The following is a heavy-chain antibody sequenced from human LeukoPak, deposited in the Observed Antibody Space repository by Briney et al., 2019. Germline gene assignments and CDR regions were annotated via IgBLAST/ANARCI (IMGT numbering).Heavy chain of an antibody. Sequence: PGGSLRLSCAASGFTFTNYAMTWVRQAPGKGLEWVSVIGASGADTYYSDSVKGRFTVSRDNRKNTLYLQMDSLRVEDTAVYYCARDRGQDDPIDIWGQGTLVTVSS. J-gene: IGHJ4*02. CDR1: GFTFTNYA. CDR3: ARDRGQDDPIDI. D-gene: IGHD3-10*01. CDR2: IGASGADT. V-gene: IGHV3-23*01.